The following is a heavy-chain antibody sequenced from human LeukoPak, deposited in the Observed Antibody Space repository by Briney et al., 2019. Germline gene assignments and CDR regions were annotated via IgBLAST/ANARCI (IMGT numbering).Heavy chain of an antibody. CDR1: GFTFSSYA. Sequence: PGGSLRLSCAASGFTFSSYAMHWVRQAPGKGLEWVAVISYDGSNKYYADSVKGRFTISRDNSKNTLYLQMNSLRAEDTAVYYCATTAMVYVLEYYFDYWGQGTLVTVSS. J-gene: IGHJ4*02. CDR3: ATTAMVYVLEYYFDY. V-gene: IGHV3-30-3*01. CDR2: ISYDGSNK. D-gene: IGHD5-18*01.